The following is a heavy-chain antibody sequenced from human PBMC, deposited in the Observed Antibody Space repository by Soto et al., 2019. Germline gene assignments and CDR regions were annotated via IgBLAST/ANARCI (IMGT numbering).Heavy chain of an antibody. D-gene: IGHD2-15*01. V-gene: IGHV4-59*01. J-gene: IGHJ6*02. CDR1: GGSISNFY. CDR2: IYYSGST. CDR3: ASLCSGGSCYSGMDV. Sequence: PSETLSLTCTVSGGSISNFYWSWIRQPPGKGLEWIGYIYYSGSTNYNPSLKSRVTISVDTSKNQFSLKLSSVTAADTAVYYCASLCSGGSCYSGMDVWGQGTTVTVSS.